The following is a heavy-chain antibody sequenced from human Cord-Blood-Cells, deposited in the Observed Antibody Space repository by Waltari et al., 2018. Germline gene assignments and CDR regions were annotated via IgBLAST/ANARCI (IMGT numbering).Heavy chain of an antibody. CDR3: TRQWRDAFDI. CDR1: GVPFSGSP. J-gene: IGHJ3*02. Sequence: EVQLVESGGGLVQPGGALKLPCAAAGVPFSGSPMHGVRQASGKGLEWVGRIRSKANSYATAYAASVKGRFTISRDDSKNTAYLQMNSLKTEDTAVYYCTRQWRDAFDIWGQGTMVTVSS. D-gene: IGHD5-12*01. V-gene: IGHV3-73*02. CDR2: IRSKANSYAT.